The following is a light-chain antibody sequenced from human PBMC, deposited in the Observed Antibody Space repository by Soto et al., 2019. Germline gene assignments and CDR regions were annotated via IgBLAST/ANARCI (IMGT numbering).Light chain of an antibody. J-gene: IGKJ4*01. CDR2: DGT. CDR3: HQYFNPRT. V-gene: IGKV1-33*01. Sequence: DTRLTQSPSSLSASVGDRVTITCQASQHISDYLNWYQQKPGKAPKLLIYDGTKLETGVPSRFSGSGSGAEFTFTISSLQTEDTATYYCHQYFNPRTFGGGTKV. CDR1: QHISDY.